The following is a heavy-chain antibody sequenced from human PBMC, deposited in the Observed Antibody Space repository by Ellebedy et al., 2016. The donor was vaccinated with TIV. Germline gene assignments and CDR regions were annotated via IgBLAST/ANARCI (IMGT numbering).Heavy chain of an antibody. D-gene: IGHD1-20*01. CDR3: ARRITGTDGDDALDI. Sequence: GESLKISCAASGFTVSYTYMSWVRQAPGKGLEWVSVIHTGGDTYYAASVKGRFTISIDSSKTTLYLQMNSRRAEDTAVYYWARRITGTDGDDALDIWGQGTMGTVSS. J-gene: IGHJ3*02. CDR2: IHTGGDT. CDR1: GFTVSYTY. V-gene: IGHV3-53*01.